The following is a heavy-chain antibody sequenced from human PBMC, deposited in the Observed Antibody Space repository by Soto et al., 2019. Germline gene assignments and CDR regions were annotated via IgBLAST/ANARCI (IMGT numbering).Heavy chain of an antibody. CDR3: ARESEDLTSNFDY. J-gene: IGHJ4*02. CDR2: ISSSSSYE. CDR1: GFSFSDHY. Sequence: GGSLRLSCAGSGFSFSDHYMGWIRQTPGKGLEWISYISSSSSYEHYADSVKGRFTISRDNAKNSLYLQMNGLRVEDTAVYYCARESEDLTSNFDYWGQGTLVTVSS. V-gene: IGHV3-11*06.